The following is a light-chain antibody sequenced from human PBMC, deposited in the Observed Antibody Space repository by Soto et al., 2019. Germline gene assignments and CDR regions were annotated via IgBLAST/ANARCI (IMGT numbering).Light chain of an antibody. CDR2: EGT. J-gene: IGLJ3*02. V-gene: IGLV2-23*01. Sequence: QSVLTQPASVSGSPGQSITISCTGTSSDVGNYNLVSWYQQHPGKAPKLMIYEGTKRPSGVSNRFSGSKSGNTASLTISGLQAEDEADYHCCSYAGSTTWVFGGGTKLTVL. CDR3: CSYAGSTTWV. CDR1: SSDVGNYNL.